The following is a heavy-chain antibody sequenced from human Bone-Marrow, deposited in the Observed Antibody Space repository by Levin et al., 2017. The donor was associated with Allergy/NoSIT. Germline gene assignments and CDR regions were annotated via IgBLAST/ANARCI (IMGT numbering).Heavy chain of an antibody. D-gene: IGHD2-2*01. V-gene: IGHV3-30*18. CDR1: GFTFKDYG. CDR3: AKGWDTVVDLGPLDL. Sequence: PGESLKISCEASGFTFKDYGIHWVRQAPGKGLEWVAVISYDGSEEYYADSVKGRFTISRDNPKNTVHLQMDSLRTEDTAVYFCAKGWDTVVDLGPLDLWGQGTLVTVSS. J-gene: IGHJ4*02. CDR2: ISYDGSEE.